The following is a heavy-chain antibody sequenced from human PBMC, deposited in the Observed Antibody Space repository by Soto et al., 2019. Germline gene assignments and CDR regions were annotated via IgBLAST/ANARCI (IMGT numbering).Heavy chain of an antibody. CDR3: ARPPTSGISTYCYKNNWFDT. V-gene: IGHV3-30-3*01. Sequence: QVHLVESGGGVVQPGRSLRLSCAVSGFTFNSYAMHWVRQAPGKGLEWVAVISYDGSNENYVDSVKGRFTISRDNSKNTLYLQMNSRRAEDTAVYYCARPPTSGISTYCYKNNWFDTWGQGTLVTVSS. J-gene: IGHJ5*02. D-gene: IGHD2-2*02. CDR2: ISYDGSNE. CDR1: GFTFNSYA.